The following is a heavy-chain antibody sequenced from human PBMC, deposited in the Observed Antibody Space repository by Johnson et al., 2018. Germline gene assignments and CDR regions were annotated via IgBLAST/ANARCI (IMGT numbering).Heavy chain of an antibody. CDR2: IYYSGST. CDR3: ARATVFGLYYMDV. D-gene: IGHD3-10*01. J-gene: IGHJ6*03. Sequence: QVQLQESGPGLVKPSETLSLTCTVSGGSISSYYWSWIRQPPGKGLEWIGYIYYSGSTNYNPSLKSRVTISVDTSKHQFSLTLSSVTAADTAVYYWARATVFGLYYMDVWGKGTTVTVSS. CDR1: GGSISSYY. V-gene: IGHV4-59*01.